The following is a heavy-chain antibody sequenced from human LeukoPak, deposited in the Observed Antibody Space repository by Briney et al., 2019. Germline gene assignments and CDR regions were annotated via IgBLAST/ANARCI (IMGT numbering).Heavy chain of an antibody. Sequence: GASVKVSCKASGYTFTSYAMNWVRQAPGQGLEWMGWINTNTGNPTYAQGFTGRFVFSLDTSVSTAYLQISSLKAEDTAVSYCARPSHSSSWYRGDYWGQGTLVTVSS. CDR2: INTNTGNP. J-gene: IGHJ4*02. D-gene: IGHD6-13*01. V-gene: IGHV7-4-1*02. CDR3: ARPSHSSSWYRGDY. CDR1: GYTFTSYA.